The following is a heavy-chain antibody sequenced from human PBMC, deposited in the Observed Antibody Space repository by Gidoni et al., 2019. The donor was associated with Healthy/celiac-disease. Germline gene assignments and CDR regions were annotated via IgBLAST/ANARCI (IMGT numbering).Heavy chain of an antibody. D-gene: IGHD3-10*01. Sequence: QVQLQQWGAGLLKPSETLSLTCAVYGGSFSGYYWSWYRQPPGKGLEWIGEINHSGSTNYNPSLKSRVTISVDTSKNQFSLKLSSVTAADTAVYYCARVRYYYGSGSYRKDYYYYGMDVWGQGTTVTVSS. CDR1: GGSFSGYY. V-gene: IGHV4-34*01. CDR3: ARVRYYYGSGSYRKDYYYYGMDV. J-gene: IGHJ6*02. CDR2: INHSGST.